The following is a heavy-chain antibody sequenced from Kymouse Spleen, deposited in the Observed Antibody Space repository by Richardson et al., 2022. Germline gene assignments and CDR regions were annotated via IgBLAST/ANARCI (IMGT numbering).Heavy chain of an antibody. V-gene: IGHV3-15*01. CDR1: GFTFSNAW. CDR3: TTDNITGTPYYYYYYGMDV. Sequence: EVQLVESGGGLVKPGGSLRLSCAASGFTFSNAWMSWVRQAPGKGLEWVGRIKSKTDGGTTDYAAPVKGRFTISRDDSKNTLYLQMNSLKTEDTAVYYCTTDNITGTPYYYYYYGMDVWGQGTTVTVSS. D-gene: IGHD1-7*01. J-gene: IGHJ6*02. CDR2: IKSKTDGGTT.